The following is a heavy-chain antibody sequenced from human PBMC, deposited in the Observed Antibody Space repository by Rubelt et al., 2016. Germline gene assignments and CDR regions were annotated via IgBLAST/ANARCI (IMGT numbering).Heavy chain of an antibody. J-gene: IGHJ6*02. V-gene: IGHV3-30*04. D-gene: IGHD2-2*01. CDR3: ARIPNFHLLSRYYGMDV. CDR2: ISYDGRNK. Sequence: SSYAMHWVRQAPGKRLEWVAVISYDGRNKYYADSVKGRFTISRDNAKNSLYLQMNSLRAEDTAVYYCARIPNFHLLSRYYGMDVWGQGTTVTVSS. CDR1: SSYA.